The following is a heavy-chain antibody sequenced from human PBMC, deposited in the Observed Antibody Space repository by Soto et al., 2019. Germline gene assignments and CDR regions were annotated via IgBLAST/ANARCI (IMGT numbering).Heavy chain of an antibody. D-gene: IGHD5-12*01. CDR1: GYTFTRSG. Sequence: ASVKVSCKASGYTFTRSGISWVRQAPGQGPEWMGWISSYNGDTNYAQTFQGRVTMTTDTSTSTAYMELRSLRSDDTAVYYCAREGVAPYDYYGMDVWGKGTPVT. V-gene: IGHV1-18*01. CDR3: AREGVAPYDYYGMDV. J-gene: IGHJ6*04. CDR2: ISSYNGDT.